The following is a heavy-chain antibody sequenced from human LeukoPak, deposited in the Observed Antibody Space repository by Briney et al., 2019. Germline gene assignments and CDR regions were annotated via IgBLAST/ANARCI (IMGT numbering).Heavy chain of an antibody. Sequence: GESLKISCEGSGDTFTNYWISWVLQRPGRGLEWMGWINCGESYAIYSPSFQGHVIMSADRSVRTVYLQWASLQTSDSAMYYCARSATVTGDWYFDFWGPGTLVTVSP. J-gene: IGHJ2*01. CDR1: GDTFTNYW. CDR2: INCGESYA. CDR3: ARSATVTGDWYFDF. D-gene: IGHD4-17*01. V-gene: IGHV5-10-1*01.